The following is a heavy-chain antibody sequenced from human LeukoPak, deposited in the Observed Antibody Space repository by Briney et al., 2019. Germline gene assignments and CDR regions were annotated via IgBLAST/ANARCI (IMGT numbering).Heavy chain of an antibody. CDR2: IYTSGST. D-gene: IGHD6-6*01. Sequence: SETLSLTCTVSGGSISSYYWSWIRQPAGKGLEWIGRIYTSGSTNYNPSLKSRVTMSVDTSKNQFSLKLSSVTAADTAVYYCARHTPEYSSRRLSGYYYYYMDVWGKGTTVTVSS. CDR3: ARHTPEYSSRRLSGYYYYYMDV. V-gene: IGHV4-4*07. CDR1: GGSISSYY. J-gene: IGHJ6*03.